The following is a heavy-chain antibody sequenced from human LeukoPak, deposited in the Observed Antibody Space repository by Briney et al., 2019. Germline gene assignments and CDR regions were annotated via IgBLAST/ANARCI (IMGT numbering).Heavy chain of an antibody. Sequence: SETLSLTCTVSGGSINNYYWSWIRRSPGKGLEWIGYIYYSGGSGSTNYNPSFKSRVTISVDMSKNQFSLKLNSVAAADTAVYYCARSSSGRTPPGYWGQGTLVTVSS. CDR2: IYYSGGSGST. CDR1: GGSINNYY. CDR3: ARSSSGRTPPGY. V-gene: IGHV4-59*01. D-gene: IGHD3-22*01. J-gene: IGHJ4*02.